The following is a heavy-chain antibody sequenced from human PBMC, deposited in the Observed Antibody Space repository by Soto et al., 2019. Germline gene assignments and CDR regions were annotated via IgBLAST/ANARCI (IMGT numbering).Heavy chain of an antibody. J-gene: IGHJ4*02. Sequence: GGSLRLSCAASGFTFSSYAMHWVRQAPGKGLERVAVISYDGSNKYYADSVKGRFTISRDNSKNTLYLQMNSLRAEDTAVYYCARYSSRMGWCFDYWGQGTLVTVSS. CDR1: GFTFSSYA. CDR3: ARYSSRMGWCFDY. CDR2: ISYDGSNK. D-gene: IGHD6-13*01. V-gene: IGHV3-30-3*01.